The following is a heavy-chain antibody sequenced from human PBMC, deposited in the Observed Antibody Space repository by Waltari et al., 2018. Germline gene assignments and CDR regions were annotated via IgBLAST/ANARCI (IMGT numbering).Heavy chain of an antibody. CDR1: GGSLRGYS. V-gene: IGHV4-34*01. D-gene: IGHD1-1*01. Sequence: QVRLDQWGAGLLQPSETLSITCAVYGGSLRGYSWSWIRRSPEKGLEWIGEVTHTGKTNYNPSLSGRITMSVDTSKNQFSLKMTSVTAADTAVYYCGRERQLELGRTGVFDPWSRGTPVTVSS. CDR3: GRERQLELGRTGVFDP. CDR2: VTHTGKT. J-gene: IGHJ5*02.